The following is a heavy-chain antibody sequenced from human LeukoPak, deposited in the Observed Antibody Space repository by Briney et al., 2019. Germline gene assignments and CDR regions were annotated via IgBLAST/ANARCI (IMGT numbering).Heavy chain of an antibody. Sequence: SETLSLTCAVYGGSFSGYYWSWIRQPPGKGLEWIGEINHSGSTNYNPSLKSRVTMSADTSRNQFSLKLGSVTAADTAVYYCARGLSCSGGSCSDYWGQGTLVTVSS. J-gene: IGHJ4*02. CDR3: ARGLSCSGGSCSDY. CDR1: GGSFSGYY. V-gene: IGHV4-34*01. CDR2: INHSGST. D-gene: IGHD2-15*01.